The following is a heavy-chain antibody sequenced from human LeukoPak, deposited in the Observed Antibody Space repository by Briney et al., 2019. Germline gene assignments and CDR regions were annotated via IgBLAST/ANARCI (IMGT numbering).Heavy chain of an antibody. Sequence: PSETLSLTCTVSGGSISSRSYSWGWIRQPPGKGLEWIGSIYHSGSTYYNPSLKSRVTISVDTSKNQFSLKLSSVTAADTAVYYCARDRKGYYDSSAPNWFDPWGQGTLVTVSS. D-gene: IGHD3-22*01. CDR1: GGSISSRSYS. V-gene: IGHV4-39*07. CDR2: IYHSGST. CDR3: ARDRKGYYDSSAPNWFDP. J-gene: IGHJ5*02.